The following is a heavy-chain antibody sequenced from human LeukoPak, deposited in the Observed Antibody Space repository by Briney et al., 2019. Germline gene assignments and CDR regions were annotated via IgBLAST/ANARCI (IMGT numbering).Heavy chain of an antibody. CDR3: ARTYYYDSSGYYQTRNYYYYYMDV. Sequence: ASVKVSCKASGGTFSSYAISWVRQAPGQGLEWMGGTIPIFGTANYAQKFQGRVTITADKSTSTAYMELSSLRSEDTAVYYCARTYYYDSSGYYQTRNYYYYYMDVWGKGTTVTVSS. J-gene: IGHJ6*03. D-gene: IGHD3-22*01. CDR1: GGTFSSYA. V-gene: IGHV1-69*06. CDR2: TIPIFGTA.